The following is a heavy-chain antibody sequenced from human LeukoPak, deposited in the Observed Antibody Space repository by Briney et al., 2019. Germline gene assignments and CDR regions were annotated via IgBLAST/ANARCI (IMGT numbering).Heavy chain of an antibody. CDR3: ARDLKAAMPDYYYYYMDV. CDR1: GGTFSSYA. V-gene: IGHV1-69*05. CDR2: IIPIFGTA. D-gene: IGHD2-2*01. Sequence: GASVKVSCKASGGTFSSYAISWVRQAPGQGLEWMGGIIPIFGTANYAQKFQGRVTITTDESTSTAYMELSSLRSEDTAVYYCARDLKAAMPDYYYYYMDVWGKGTTVTVSS. J-gene: IGHJ6*03.